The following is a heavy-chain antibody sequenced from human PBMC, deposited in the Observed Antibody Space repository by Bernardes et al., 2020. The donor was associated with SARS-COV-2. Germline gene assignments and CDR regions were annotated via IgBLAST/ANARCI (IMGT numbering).Heavy chain of an antibody. CDR3: ARTSGSSGYGMDV. CDR1: GFTFSSYW. CDR2: INSDGSST. Sequence: GGSLRLSCAASGFTFSSYWIHWVRQAPGKGLVWVSRINSDGSSTSYADSVKGRFTISRDNAKNTLYLQMNSLRAEDTAVYYCARTSGSSGYGMDVWGQGTTVTVSS. V-gene: IGHV3-74*01. J-gene: IGHJ6*02. D-gene: IGHD6-25*01.